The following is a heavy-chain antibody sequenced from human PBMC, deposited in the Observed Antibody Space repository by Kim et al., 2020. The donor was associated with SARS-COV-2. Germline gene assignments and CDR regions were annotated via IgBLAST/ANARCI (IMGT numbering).Heavy chain of an antibody. J-gene: IGHJ4*02. V-gene: IGHV4-39*01. D-gene: IGHD4-17*01. Sequence: SETLSLTCTVSGGSISSSSYYWGWIRQPPGKGLEWIGSIYYSGSTYYNPSLKSRVTISVDTSKNQFSLKLSSVTAADTAVYYCAGQKGDYGQYYFDYWGQGTLVTVSS. CDR3: AGQKGDYGQYYFDY. CDR1: GGSISSSSYY. CDR2: IYYSGST.